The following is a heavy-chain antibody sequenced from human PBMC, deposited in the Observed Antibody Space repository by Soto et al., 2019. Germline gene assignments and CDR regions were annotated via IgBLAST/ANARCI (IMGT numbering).Heavy chain of an antibody. CDR3: THVWLAAYFDF. Sequence: QISLKESGPTLVKPTQTLTLTCTFSGFLLSTRGVGVGWLRQPPGKALECLALIYWNDDKRYSPSLKSRLTITKDSTKNHVVLTMTNMDPVDTATYYCTHVWLAAYFDFWGQGTLVSVSS. V-gene: IGHV2-5*01. CDR2: IYWNDDK. D-gene: IGHD6-19*01. CDR1: GFLLSTRGVG. J-gene: IGHJ4*02.